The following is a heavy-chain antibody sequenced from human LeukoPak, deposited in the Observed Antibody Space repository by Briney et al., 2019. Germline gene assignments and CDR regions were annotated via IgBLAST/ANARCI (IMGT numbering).Heavy chain of an antibody. CDR3: ARDCSGGSCYSDYYYYYMDV. D-gene: IGHD2-15*01. V-gene: IGHV3-21*01. J-gene: IGHJ6*03. Sequence: GGSLRLSCAASGFTFSSYSMDWVRQAPGKGLEWVSSISSSSSYIYYADSVKGRFTISRDNAKNSLYLQMNSLRAEDTAVYYCARDCSGGSCYSDYYYYYMDVWGKGTTVTVSS. CDR2: ISSSSSYI. CDR1: GFTFSSYS.